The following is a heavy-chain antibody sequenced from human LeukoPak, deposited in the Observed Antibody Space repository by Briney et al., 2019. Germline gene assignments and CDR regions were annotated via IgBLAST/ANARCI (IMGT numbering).Heavy chain of an antibody. J-gene: IGHJ4*02. D-gene: IGHD3-3*01. Sequence: SETLSLTCTVSGGSISSYYWSWIRQPPGKGLEWIGYIYYSGSTNYNPSLKSRVTISVDTSENQFSLKLSSVTAADTAVYYCARGSLEWFLFDYWGQGTLVTVSS. CDR1: GGSISSYY. V-gene: IGHV4-59*01. CDR3: ARGSLEWFLFDY. CDR2: IYYSGST.